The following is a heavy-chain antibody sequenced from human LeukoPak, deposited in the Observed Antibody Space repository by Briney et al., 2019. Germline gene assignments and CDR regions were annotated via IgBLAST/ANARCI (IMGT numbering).Heavy chain of an antibody. CDR2: ICPGDSDT. J-gene: IGHJ4*02. CDR3: ARHTTVGGSLRFDY. CDR1: GYGFSSYW. V-gene: IGHV5-51*01. Sequence: GESLKISCKGSGYGFSSYWIGWVRQMPGKGLEYMGIICPGDSDTRYSQSFQGQVNISADKSITTAYLQWSSLKASDTAMYYCARHTTVGGSLRFDYWGQGTLVTVSS. D-gene: IGHD4-23*01.